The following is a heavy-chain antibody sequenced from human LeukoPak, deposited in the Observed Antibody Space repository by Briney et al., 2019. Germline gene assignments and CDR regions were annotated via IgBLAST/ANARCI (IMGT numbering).Heavy chain of an antibody. CDR3: ARVSCSGGACPFGTWFDP. CDR1: GGSITRGSFY. J-gene: IGHJ5*02. CDR2: VYYSGDT. V-gene: IGHV4-39*01. Sequence: SETLSLTCTVSGGSITRGSFYWGWIRQPPGKGLEWIASVYYSGDTYYNPSLESQVTISVDTSRNQFTLKLNSVTAADTAVYYCARVSCSGGACPFGTWFDPWGQGTLVTVSS. D-gene: IGHD2-15*01.